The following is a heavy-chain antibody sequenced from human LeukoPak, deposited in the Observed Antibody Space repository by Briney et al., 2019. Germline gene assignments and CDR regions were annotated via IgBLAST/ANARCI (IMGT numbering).Heavy chain of an antibody. CDR2: IWYDGSKE. J-gene: IGHJ4*02. V-gene: IGHV3-33*01. Sequence: GGSLRLSCAASGFTFTTFGFHWVRRAPGKGLEWVAVIWYDGSKEYYADSVKGRFTISRDNSKNTVFLQMNSLRAEDTALYYCARARLATGYYFDCWGQGTLVTVSS. CDR1: GFTFTTFG. D-gene: IGHD3-9*01. CDR3: ARARLATGYYFDC.